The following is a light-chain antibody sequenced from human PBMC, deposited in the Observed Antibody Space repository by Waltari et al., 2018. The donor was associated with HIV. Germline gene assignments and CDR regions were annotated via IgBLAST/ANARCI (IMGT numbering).Light chain of an antibody. CDR2: TDT. CDR3: ATWDDSLNGVL. Sequence: SVLTQPPSASGTPGQKVTISCSGSSSNIGSNSVFWYQQLPGAAPKLLIYTDTQRTSGVPDRFSGSKSGTSASLASSGLRSEDEAVYSCATWDDSLNGVLFGGGTNLNVL. V-gene: IGLV1-47*01. J-gene: IGLJ2*01. CDR1: SSNIGSNS.